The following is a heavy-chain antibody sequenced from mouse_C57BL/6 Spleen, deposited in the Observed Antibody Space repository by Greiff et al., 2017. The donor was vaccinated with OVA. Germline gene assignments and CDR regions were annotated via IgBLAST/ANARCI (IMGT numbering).Heavy chain of an antibody. CDR1: GYTFTSYW. CDR3: AITRAYGSRGGYFDY. V-gene: IGHV1-55*01. D-gene: IGHD1-1*01. J-gene: IGHJ2*01. CDR2: IYPGSGST. Sequence: VQLQQPGAELVKPGASVKMSCKASGYTFTSYWITWVKQRPGQGLEWIGGIYPGSGSTNYNEKFKSKATMNVDTSSSTASMQLSILTSADFAVYSCAITRAYGSRGGYFDYWGQGTTLTVSS.